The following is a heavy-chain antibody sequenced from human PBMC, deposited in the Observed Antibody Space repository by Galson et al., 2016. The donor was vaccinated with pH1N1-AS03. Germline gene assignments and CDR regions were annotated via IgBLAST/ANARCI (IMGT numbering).Heavy chain of an antibody. CDR3: ARGNPFLGSSWYEDS. Sequence: SETLSLTCTVSGGSLTDYQWRWIRQSPGEGLEWIGEISHSGITDYNPSLKSRVSISVDTSKDQFSLNLSSMTAADAAVYYCARGNPFLGSSWYEDSWGQGTLVIVSS. CDR2: ISHSGIT. CDR1: GGSLTDYQ. J-gene: IGHJ4*02. D-gene: IGHD6-13*01. V-gene: IGHV4-34*01.